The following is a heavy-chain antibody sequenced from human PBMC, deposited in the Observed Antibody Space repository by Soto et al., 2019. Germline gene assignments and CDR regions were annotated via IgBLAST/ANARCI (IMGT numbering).Heavy chain of an antibody. V-gene: IGHV1-8*02. J-gene: IGHJ4*02. CDR3: ARGARSVRRLGELSAL. D-gene: IGHD3-16*02. CDR2: MNPNSGNT. Sequence: ASVKVSCKASGYTFTSYYMHWVRQAPGQGLEWMGWMNPNSGNTGYAQKFQGRVTMTRNTSISTAYMELSSLRSEDTAVYYCARGARSVRRLGELSALWGQGTLVTVSS. CDR1: GYTFTSYY.